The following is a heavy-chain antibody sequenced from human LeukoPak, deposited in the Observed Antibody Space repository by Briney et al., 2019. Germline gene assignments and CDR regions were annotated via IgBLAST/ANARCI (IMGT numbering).Heavy chain of an antibody. J-gene: IGHJ6*04. CDR2: ISSSGSDI. D-gene: IGHD3-10*02. CDR3: AELGITMIGGV. V-gene: IGHV3-48*03. CDR1: GFTFSNYE. Sequence: GGSLRLSCAASGFTFSNYEMHWVRQAPGKGLEWVSYISSSGSDIYYADSVKGRSTISRDNAKNSLYLQMNSLRAEDTAVYYCAELGITMIGGVWGKGTTVTISS.